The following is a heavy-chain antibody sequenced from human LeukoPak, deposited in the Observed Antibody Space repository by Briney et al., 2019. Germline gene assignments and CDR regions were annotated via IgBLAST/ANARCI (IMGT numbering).Heavy chain of an antibody. D-gene: IGHD6-6*01. CDR2: IYISGTT. J-gene: IGHJ4*02. CDR3: ARDPFKSSFDS. Sequence: SETLSLTCTVSGGSINNYNWNWIRQSAGKEPEWIGRIYISGTTHYNPSLKSRVTMSVDASKNQFSLKLSSVTAADTAIYYCARDPFKSSFDSWGQGTLVTVSS. V-gene: IGHV4-4*07. CDR1: GGSINNYN.